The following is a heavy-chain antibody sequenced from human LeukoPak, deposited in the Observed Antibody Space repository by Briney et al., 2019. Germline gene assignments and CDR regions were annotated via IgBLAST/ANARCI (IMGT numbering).Heavy chain of an antibody. CDR2: ITGSGDYT. J-gene: IGHJ4*02. CDR1: GFTFSRYA. V-gene: IGHV3-23*01. D-gene: IGHD2-21*01. CDR3: AKSSICGGSYCSNFDN. Sequence: GGSLRLSCAASGFTFSRYAMNWVRQAPGKGLEWVSTITGSGDYTFYADSVKGRFTISRANSRDTLYLQMNSLRAEDTAKYFYAKSSICGGSYCSNFDNWGQGTLVTVSS.